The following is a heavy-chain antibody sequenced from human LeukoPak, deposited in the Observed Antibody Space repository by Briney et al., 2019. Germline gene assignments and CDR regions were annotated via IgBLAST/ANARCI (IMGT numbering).Heavy chain of an antibody. CDR2: ISWNSGSI. Sequence: PGGSLRLSCAASGFTFDDYAMHWVRQAPGKGLEWVSGISWNSGSIGYADSVKGRFTISRDNAKNSLYLQMNSLRAEDTAVYYCASGYDARWGDYWGQGTLVTVSS. V-gene: IGHV3-9*01. CDR1: GFTFDDYA. D-gene: IGHD5-12*01. CDR3: ASGYDARWGDY. J-gene: IGHJ4*02.